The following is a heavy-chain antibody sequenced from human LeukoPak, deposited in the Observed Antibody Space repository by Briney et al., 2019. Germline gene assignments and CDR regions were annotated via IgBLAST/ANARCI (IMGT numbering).Heavy chain of an antibody. CDR1: GFTFNNYG. V-gene: IGHV3-30*02. CDR3: AGDLEYTSSSSYYYYMDV. D-gene: IGHD6-6*01. CDR2: IRYDGNNK. J-gene: IGHJ6*03. Sequence: GGSLRLSCAASGFTFNNYGMHWVRQAPGKGLEWVTFIRYDGNNKYYADSVKGRFTISRDNSKNTLYLQMNSLRAEDTAIYYCAGDLEYTSSSSYYYYMDVWGKGTTVTVSS.